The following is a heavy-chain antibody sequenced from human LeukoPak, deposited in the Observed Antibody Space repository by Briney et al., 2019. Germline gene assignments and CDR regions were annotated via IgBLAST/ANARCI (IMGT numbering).Heavy chain of an antibody. Sequence: ASVKVSCKASGYTFTSYAISWVRQAPGQGLEWMGGIIPIFGTANYAQKFQGRVTITTDESTSTAYMELSSLRSEDTAVYYCARGSHCSSTSCHRPYWYFDLWGRGTLVTVSS. D-gene: IGHD2-2*01. J-gene: IGHJ2*01. V-gene: IGHV1-69*05. CDR1: GYTFTSYA. CDR3: ARGSHCSSTSCHRPYWYFDL. CDR2: IIPIFGTA.